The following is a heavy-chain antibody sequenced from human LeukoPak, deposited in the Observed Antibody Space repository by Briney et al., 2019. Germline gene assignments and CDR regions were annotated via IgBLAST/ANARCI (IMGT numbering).Heavy chain of an antibody. V-gene: IGHV1-8*01. D-gene: IGHD6-13*01. CDR1: GHTFTSYD. Sequence: ASVKVSCKASGHTFTSYDINWVRQATGQGLEWMGWMNPNSGNTGYAQKFQGRVTMTGNTSISTAYMELSSLRSEDTAVYYCARARPPKIAAAGKVWFDPWGQGTLVTVSS. J-gene: IGHJ5*02. CDR3: ARARPPKIAAAGKVWFDP. CDR2: MNPNSGNT.